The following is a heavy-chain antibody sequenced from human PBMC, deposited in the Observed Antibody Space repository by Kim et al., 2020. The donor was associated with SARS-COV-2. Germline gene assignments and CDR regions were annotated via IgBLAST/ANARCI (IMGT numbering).Heavy chain of an antibody. CDR3: AKGGSSSAGYFDH. CDR2: ISFDRTNK. J-gene: IGHJ4*02. Sequence: GGSLRLSCAASGFTFSTYGMHWVRQAPGKGLEWVAFISFDRTNKYYADSVKGRFTISRDNSKNTLYLQMNSLTAEDTAVYYCAKGGSSSAGYFDHWGQGTLAPVSP. V-gene: IGHV3-30*18. CDR1: GFTFSTYG. D-gene: IGHD6-6*01.